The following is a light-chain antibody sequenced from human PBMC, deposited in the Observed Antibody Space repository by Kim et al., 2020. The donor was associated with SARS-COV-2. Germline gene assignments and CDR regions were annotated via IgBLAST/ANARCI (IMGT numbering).Light chain of an antibody. V-gene: IGKV1-5*03. CDR1: QSITSW. Sequence: DIQMTQSPSTLSASVGDTVTITCRASQSITSWLAWYQQKPGKAPNLLIYKTSTLESGVPSRFSGSGSGTEFTLTISSLQPDDIATYYCQQYNSYSGTFGQGTKVDIK. J-gene: IGKJ1*01. CDR2: KTS. CDR3: QQYNSYSGT.